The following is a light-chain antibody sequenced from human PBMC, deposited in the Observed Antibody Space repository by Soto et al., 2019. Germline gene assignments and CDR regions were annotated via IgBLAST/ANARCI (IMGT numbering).Light chain of an antibody. Sequence: VLTQPPSVSGAPGQRVTISCTGSSSNIGAGYDVHWYQQHPGKGPKLMIYEVSNRTSGVSNRFSGSKSGNTASLTISGLQAEDETEYFCSSYKRTSRVYVFGTGTKVTVL. V-gene: IGLV1-40*01. CDR1: SSNIGAGYD. J-gene: IGLJ1*01. CDR3: SSYKRTSRVYV. CDR2: EVS.